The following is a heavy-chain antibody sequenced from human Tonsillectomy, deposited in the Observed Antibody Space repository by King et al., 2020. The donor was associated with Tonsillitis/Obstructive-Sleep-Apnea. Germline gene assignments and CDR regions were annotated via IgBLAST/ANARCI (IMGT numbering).Heavy chain of an antibody. CDR2: IWYDGSNK. V-gene: IGHV3-33*01. Sequence: VQLVESGGGVVQPGRSLRLSCAASGFTFSSYGMHCVRQAPGKGLEWVAVIWYDGSNKYYADSVKGRFTISRDNSKNTLYLQMNSLRAEDTAVYYCARVVTGTSTLDYWGQGTLVTVSS. J-gene: IGHJ4*02. CDR3: ARVVTGTSTLDY. CDR1: GFTFSSYG. D-gene: IGHD1-7*01.